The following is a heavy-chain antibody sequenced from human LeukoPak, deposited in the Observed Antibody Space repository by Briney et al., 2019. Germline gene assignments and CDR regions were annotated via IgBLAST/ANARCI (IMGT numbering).Heavy chain of an antibody. J-gene: IGHJ6*02. V-gene: IGHV3-23*01. CDR2: ISASGGST. D-gene: IGHD5-12*01. CDR3: ATPPKGYSGYDFVAAGYYYYGMDV. CDR1: GFTFSSSA. Sequence: GGSLRLSCAASGFTFSSSAMSWVRQVPGKGLEWVSGISASGGSTYYADSVRGRFTISRDNSKNTLYLQMNSLRAEDTAVYYCATPPKGYSGYDFVAAGYYYYGMDVWGQGTTVTVSS.